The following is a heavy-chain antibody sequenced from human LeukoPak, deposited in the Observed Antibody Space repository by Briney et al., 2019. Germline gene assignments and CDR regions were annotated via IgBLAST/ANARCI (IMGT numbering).Heavy chain of an antibody. V-gene: IGHV4-34*01. CDR1: GGSFSGYY. D-gene: IGHD2-2*01. CDR2: INHSGST. Sequence: SETLSLTCAVYGGSFSGYYWSWIRQPPGKGLEWIGEINHSGSTNYNPSLKSRVTISVDTSKNQFSLKLSPVTAADTAVYYCARERPILVPAARQTYYFDYWGQGTLVTVSS. CDR3: ARERPILVPAARQTYYFDY. J-gene: IGHJ4*02.